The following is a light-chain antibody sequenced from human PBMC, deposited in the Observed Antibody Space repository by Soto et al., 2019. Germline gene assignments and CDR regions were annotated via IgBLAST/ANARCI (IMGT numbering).Light chain of an antibody. CDR2: DVS. Sequence: QCMLTHPPSASWSPGQLVTISCTGTSNDVGGHDFVAWHQQHPGKGPRLMIYDVSKRPSGVPDRFSGSKSGNTASLTISGLQAEDEADYYCCSYAGTYDYVFGTGTKVTVL. J-gene: IGLJ1*01. CDR1: SNDVGGHDF. CDR3: CSYAGTYDYV. V-gene: IGLV2-8*01.